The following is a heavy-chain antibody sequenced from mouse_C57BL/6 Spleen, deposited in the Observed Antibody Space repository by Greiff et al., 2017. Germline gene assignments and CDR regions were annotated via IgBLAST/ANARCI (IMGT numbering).Heavy chain of an antibody. D-gene: IGHD1-1*01. CDR3: ARKGGSSYGYYFDY. V-gene: IGHV1-61*01. J-gene: IGHJ2*01. CDR1: GYTFTSYW. CDR2: IYPSDSET. Sequence: QVQLQQSGAELVRPGSSVKLSCKASGYTFTSYWMDWVKQRPGQGLEWIGNIYPSDSETHYNQKFKDKATLTVDKSSSTAYMQLSSLTSEDSAVYYCARKGGSSYGYYFDYWGQGTTLTVSS.